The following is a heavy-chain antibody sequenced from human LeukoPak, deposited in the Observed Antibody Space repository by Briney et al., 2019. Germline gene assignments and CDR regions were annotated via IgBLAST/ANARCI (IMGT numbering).Heavy chain of an antibody. J-gene: IGHJ4*02. CDR2: INPNSGGT. Sequence: AAVQVSCKASGYTFTRYYMHWVRQAPGQGLEWMGWINPNSGGTNYAQKFQGRVTMTRDTSISTAYMELSRLRSDDTAVYYCARAQWLDHFDYWGQGTLVTVSS. CDR3: ARAQWLDHFDY. CDR1: GYTFTRYY. D-gene: IGHD6-19*01. V-gene: IGHV1-2*02.